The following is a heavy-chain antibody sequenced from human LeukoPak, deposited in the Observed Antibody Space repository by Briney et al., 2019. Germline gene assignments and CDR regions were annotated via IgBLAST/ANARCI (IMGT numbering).Heavy chain of an antibody. J-gene: IGHJ4*02. CDR3: ARAFGLTDY. Sequence: GGSLRLSCAASGFTFSNYTMNWVRQAPGKGLEWVSSIDTSSSYIYYADSVKGRFTISRGNAKNSLYLQMNSLRDEDTAVYYCARAFGLTDYWGQGTLVTVSS. CDR2: IDTSSSYI. V-gene: IGHV3-21*01. D-gene: IGHD3/OR15-3a*01. CDR1: GFTFSNYT.